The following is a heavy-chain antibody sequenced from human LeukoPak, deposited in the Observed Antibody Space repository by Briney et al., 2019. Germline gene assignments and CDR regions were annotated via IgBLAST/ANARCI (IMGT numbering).Heavy chain of an antibody. D-gene: IGHD5-18*01. J-gene: IGHJ4*02. CDR3: TRGVTNFDY. Sequence: LSGRSLRLSCTASGFTFGDYAMSWVRQAPGKGLEWVGFIRSKAYGGTTEYAASVKGRFTISRDDSKSIAYLQMNSLKTEDTAVYYCTRGVTNFDYWGQGTLVTVSS. CDR1: GFTFGDYA. CDR2: IRSKAYGGTT. V-gene: IGHV3-49*04.